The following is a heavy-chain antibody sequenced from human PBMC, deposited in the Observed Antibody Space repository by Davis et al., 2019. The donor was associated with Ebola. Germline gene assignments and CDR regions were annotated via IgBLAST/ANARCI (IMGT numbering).Heavy chain of an antibody. CDR3: AKEALDSSGAGYGMDV. Sequence: GESLKISCAASGFTFSNYAMRWVRQAPGKGLEWVSGISGNGAATHYAASVEGRFTISRDNSKNTLYLQMNSLRVEDTALYYCAKEALDSSGAGYGMDVWGQGTTVTVSS. J-gene: IGHJ6*02. CDR1: GFTFSNYA. V-gene: IGHV3-23*01. D-gene: IGHD2-15*01. CDR2: ISGNGAAT.